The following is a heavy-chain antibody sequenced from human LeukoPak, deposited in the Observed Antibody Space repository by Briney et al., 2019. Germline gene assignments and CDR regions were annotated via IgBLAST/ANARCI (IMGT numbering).Heavy chain of an antibody. J-gene: IGHJ6*03. CDR3: TRRVSAAPDYYYYYMDV. CDR1: GGSMTSVSYF. Sequence: SETLSLTCTVSGGSMTSVSYFWGWIRQPPGKGLEWIGSIHHSGSTYYNPSLNSRVTISIDTSQNQFSLKLTSVTATDTAVYYCTRRVSAAPDYYYYYMDVWGIGTTVTISS. V-gene: IGHV4-39*01. D-gene: IGHD2-2*01. CDR2: IHHSGST.